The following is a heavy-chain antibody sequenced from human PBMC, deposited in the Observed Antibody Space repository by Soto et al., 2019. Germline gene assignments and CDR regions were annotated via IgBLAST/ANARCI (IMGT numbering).Heavy chain of an antibody. D-gene: IGHD2-2*02. CDR3: RTGGGDCSSISCYRCPYHYYRMDA. V-gene: IGHV3-15*01. J-gene: IGHJ6*02. CDR1: GFTFSNAW. CDR2: IKSKTDGGTT. Sequence: SLRLSCAASGFTFSNAWMSWVRQAPGKGLEWVGRIKSKTDGGTTDYAAPVKGRFTISRDDSKNTLYLQMNSLKTEDTAVYYCRTGGGDCSSISCYRCPYHYYRMDARGQGSTVTVSS.